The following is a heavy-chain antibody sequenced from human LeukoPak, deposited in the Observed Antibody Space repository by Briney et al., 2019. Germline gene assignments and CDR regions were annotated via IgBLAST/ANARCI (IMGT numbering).Heavy chain of an antibody. V-gene: IGHV4-59*01. J-gene: IGHJ4*02. CDR1: GGSNSGYY. CDR2: IYYSGST. Sequence: PSETLSLTCTVSGGSNSGYYWSWIRQPPGKRLEWIGYIYYSGSTDYNPSLKSRVTISVDTSKNQFSLKLSSVTAADTAVYYCARDSAAGTPFDYWGQGTLVTVSS. D-gene: IGHD6-13*01. CDR3: ARDSAAGTPFDY.